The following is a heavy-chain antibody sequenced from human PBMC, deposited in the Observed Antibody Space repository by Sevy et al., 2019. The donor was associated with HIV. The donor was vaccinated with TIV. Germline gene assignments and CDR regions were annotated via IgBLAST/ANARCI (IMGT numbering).Heavy chain of an antibody. CDR1: GFTFSAYA. CDR3: AKDSMYSSSSGLDY. CDR2: ISGRGGNT. Sequence: GGSLRLSCAATGFTFSAYAMAWVRQAPGKGLEWVSGISGRGGNTDYADSVKGRFTISRDNSKNTLYLQMNSLRAEDTAVYYCAKDSMYSSSSGLDYWGQGTLVTVSS. J-gene: IGHJ4*02. D-gene: IGHD6-6*01. V-gene: IGHV3-23*01.